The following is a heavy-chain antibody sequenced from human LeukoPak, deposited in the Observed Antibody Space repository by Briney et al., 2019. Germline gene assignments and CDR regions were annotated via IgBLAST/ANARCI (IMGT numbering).Heavy chain of an antibody. CDR3: ARDVARDRTPRGY. D-gene: IGHD4-23*01. CDR2: ISYDGSNK. J-gene: IGHJ4*02. Sequence: GGSLRLSCAASGFTFSSYAMHWVRQAPGKGLEWVAVISYDGSNKYYADSVKGRFTVSRDNSKNTLYLQMNSLRAEDTAVYYCARDVARDRTPRGYWGQGTLVTVSS. V-gene: IGHV3-30-3*01. CDR1: GFTFSSYA.